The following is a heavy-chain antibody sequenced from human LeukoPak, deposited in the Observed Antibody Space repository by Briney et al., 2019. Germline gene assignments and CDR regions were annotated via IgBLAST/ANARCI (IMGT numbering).Heavy chain of an antibody. V-gene: IGHV4-4*02. CDR3: ARRTGTYYYDSSGYSPWRYYFDY. CDR1: GGSISSSNW. Sequence: SETLSLTCAVSGGSISSSNWWSWVRQPPGKGLEWIGEIYHSGCTNYNPSLKSRVTISVDKSKNQFSLKLSSVTAADTAVFYCARRTGTYYYDSSGYSPWRYYFDYWGQGTLVTVSS. J-gene: IGHJ4*02. D-gene: IGHD3-22*01. CDR2: IYHSGCT.